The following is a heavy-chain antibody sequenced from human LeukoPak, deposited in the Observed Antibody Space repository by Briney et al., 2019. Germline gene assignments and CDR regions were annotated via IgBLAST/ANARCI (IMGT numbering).Heavy chain of an antibody. Sequence: SETLSLTCAVYGGSFSGCYWSWIRRPPGKGLEWIGEINHSGSTNYNPSLKSRVTISVDTSKNQFSLKLSSVTAADTAVYYCARGYSTVTTLALWGQGTLVTVSS. CDR3: ARGYSTVTTLAL. V-gene: IGHV4-34*01. D-gene: IGHD4-17*01. CDR2: INHSGST. CDR1: GGSFSGCY. J-gene: IGHJ4*02.